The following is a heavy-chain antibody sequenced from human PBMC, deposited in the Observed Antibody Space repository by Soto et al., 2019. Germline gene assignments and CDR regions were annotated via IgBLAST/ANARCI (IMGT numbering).Heavy chain of an antibody. D-gene: IGHD3-10*01. J-gene: IGHJ4*02. Sequence: QITLKESGPTLVKPTQTLTLTCSFSGFSLSTPGLGVGWIRQPPGKALAWLVVIYWGDDKRYSPSLKSRLTITQDTSKNQVVLTMTNMDPVDTATYCCASRLNYGPGSDYFDYWGQGTLVTVSS. CDR2: IYWGDDK. CDR1: GFSLSTPGLG. CDR3: ASRLNYGPGSDYFDY. V-gene: IGHV2-5*02.